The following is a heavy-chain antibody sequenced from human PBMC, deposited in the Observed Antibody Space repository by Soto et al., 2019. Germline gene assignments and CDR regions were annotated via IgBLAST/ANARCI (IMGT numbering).Heavy chain of an antibody. CDR3: ARTGRYSSGWWADYYYYYGMDV. CDR1: GYTFTSYD. J-gene: IGHJ6*02. CDR2: INPNSGNT. Sequence: ASVKVSCKASGYTFTSYDINWVRQATGEWLEWMGLINPNSGNTGYAQKFQGRVTMTRNTSISTAYMELSSLRSEDTAVYYCARTGRYSSGWWADYYYYYGMDVWGQGTTVTVS. D-gene: IGHD6-19*01. V-gene: IGHV1-8*01.